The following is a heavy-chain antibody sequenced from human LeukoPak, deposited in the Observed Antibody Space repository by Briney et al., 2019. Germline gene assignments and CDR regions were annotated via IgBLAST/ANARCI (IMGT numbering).Heavy chain of an antibody. Sequence: GESLKISCKVSGYRFTSYWIGWVRQMPGKGLEGMGIIYPGDSDTRYSPSFQGQVTISADKSISTAYLQWSSLKASDTALYYCARQAGSRIGLFDYWGQGTLVTVSS. D-gene: IGHD3/OR15-3a*01. V-gene: IGHV5-51*01. CDR2: IYPGDSDT. J-gene: IGHJ4*02. CDR1: GYRFTSYW. CDR3: ARQAGSRIGLFDY.